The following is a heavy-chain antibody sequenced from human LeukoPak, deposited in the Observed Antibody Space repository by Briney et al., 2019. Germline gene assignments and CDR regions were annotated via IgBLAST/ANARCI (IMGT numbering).Heavy chain of an antibody. J-gene: IGHJ5*02. CDR3: ARVPAARWLGGDWFDP. Sequence: GASVKVSCKASGYTFTGYYMHWVRQAPGQGLEWMGWINPNSGGTNYAQKFQGRVTMTRNTSISTAYMELSSLRSEDTAVYYCARVPAARWLGGDWFDPWGQGTLVTVSS. CDR1: GYTFTGYY. V-gene: IGHV1-2*02. D-gene: IGHD6-6*01. CDR2: INPNSGGT.